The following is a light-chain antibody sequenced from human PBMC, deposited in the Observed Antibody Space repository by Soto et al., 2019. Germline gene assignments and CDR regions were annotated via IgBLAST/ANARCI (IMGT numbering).Light chain of an antibody. Sequence: EVVLTQSPGTLSLSPGERATLSCRGSPSINNNYLAWYQQRPGQAPRLLIYGSSDRATGIPDRFSGSGSGTDFALTISRLEPEDFAVYYCHQYGSSPPYTFGQGTKLEI. CDR3: HQYGSSPPYT. J-gene: IGKJ2*01. V-gene: IGKV3-20*01. CDR2: GSS. CDR1: PSINNNY.